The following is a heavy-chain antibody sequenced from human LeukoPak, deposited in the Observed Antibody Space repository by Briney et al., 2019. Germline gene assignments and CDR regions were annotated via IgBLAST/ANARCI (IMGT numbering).Heavy chain of an antibody. Sequence: GGSLRLSCAASGFTFSSYGMSWVRQAPGKGLEWVSAISGSGGSTYYADSVKGRFTISRDNSKNTLHLQMNSLRAEDTAVYYCARAKPKNMVRGLIMRRESRYYFDYWGQGTLVTVSS. V-gene: IGHV3-23*01. CDR1: GFTFSSYG. CDR2: ISGSGGST. CDR3: ARAKPKNMVRGLIMRRESRYYFDY. J-gene: IGHJ4*02. D-gene: IGHD3-10*01.